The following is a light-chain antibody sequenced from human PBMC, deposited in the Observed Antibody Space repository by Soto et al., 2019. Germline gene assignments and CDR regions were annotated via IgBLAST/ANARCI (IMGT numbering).Light chain of an antibody. CDR3: QSYDSTLDARYV. CDR1: GSNIGAGYD. V-gene: IGLV1-40*01. CDR2: GDS. Sequence: QPVLTQQPSVSGAPGQRVTISCTGSGSNIGAGYDVHWYQHRPGTAPKLLVFGDSHRPSGVPDRFSGSKSGTSASLAITGLQAEDEGDYYCQSYDSTLDARYVFGTGTKVTVL. J-gene: IGLJ1*01.